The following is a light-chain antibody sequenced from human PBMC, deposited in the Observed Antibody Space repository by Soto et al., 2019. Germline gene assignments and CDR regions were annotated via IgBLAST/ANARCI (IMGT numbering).Light chain of an antibody. CDR2: GAS. CDR1: PSVSSSY. Sequence: PGERVTLSCRASPSVSSSYLTWYQQKPGQAPRLLIYGASTRATSIPARFSGSGSGTDFTLTISSLQPEDFAVYYCQQDYNLLTFGGGTKVEIK. CDR3: QQDYNLLT. V-gene: IGKV3D-7*01. J-gene: IGKJ4*01.